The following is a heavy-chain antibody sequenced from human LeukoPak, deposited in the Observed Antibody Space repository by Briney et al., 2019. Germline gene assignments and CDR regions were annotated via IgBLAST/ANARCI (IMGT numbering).Heavy chain of an antibody. D-gene: IGHD2-15*01. V-gene: IGHV3-30*18. CDR2: LSYEGIYE. CDR1: GFTFSSYG. CDR3: AKDSCSGGSCYSSGNDAFDI. Sequence: GRSQRLSCAASGFTFSSYGMHWVRQAPGKGLEWVASLSYEGIYEYYEDSVKGRVTISRDNSKNTLYLQMTSLRAEDTAVYYCAKDSCSGGSCYSSGNDAFDIWGQGTMVTVSS. J-gene: IGHJ3*02.